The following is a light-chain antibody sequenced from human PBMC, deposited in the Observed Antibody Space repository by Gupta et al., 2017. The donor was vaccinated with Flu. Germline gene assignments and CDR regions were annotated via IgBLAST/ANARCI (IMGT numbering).Light chain of an antibody. CDR2: GNS. Sequence: SVLTQPPSVSGAPGQRVTISCTGSSSNIGAGYDIHWYQQLPGTAPKLLIYGNSNRPSGVPDRFSGSKSGASASLAITGLRAEDEADYYCQSYDGSLSGSVFGTGTKVTVL. CDR1: SSNIGAGYD. V-gene: IGLV1-40*01. CDR3: QSYDGSLSGSV. J-gene: IGLJ1*01.